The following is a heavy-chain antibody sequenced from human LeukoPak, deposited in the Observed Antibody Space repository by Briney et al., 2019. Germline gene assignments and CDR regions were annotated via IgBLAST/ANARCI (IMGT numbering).Heavy chain of an antibody. CDR2: IYYSGST. D-gene: IGHD5-18*01. Sequence: SETLSLTCTVSGGSISSYYWSWIRQPPGKGLEWIGYIYYSGSTNYNPSLKSRVTISVDTSKNQFSLKLSSVTAADTAVYYCARGYSYGQKRGNYYYYMDVWGKGTTVTVSS. CDR1: GGSISSYY. V-gene: IGHV4-59*01. J-gene: IGHJ6*03. CDR3: ARGYSYGQKRGNYYYYMDV.